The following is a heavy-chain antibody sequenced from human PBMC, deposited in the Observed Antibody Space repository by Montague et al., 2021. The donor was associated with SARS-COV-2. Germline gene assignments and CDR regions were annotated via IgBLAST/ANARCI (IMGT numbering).Heavy chain of an antibody. D-gene: IGHD5-18*01. Sequence: SLRLSCAASGFTFISYALHWVRQAPVKGPEWVAVISYNGRNNHFXXSLKGGAPISRDNSKNTLYLQVDSLRTDDTAVYYCAREPKPVGYSYGYTFFDYWGQGTLVTVSS. CDR1: GFTFISYA. CDR2: ISYNGRNN. CDR3: AREPKPVGYSYGYTFFDY. J-gene: IGHJ4*02. V-gene: IGHV3-30*03.